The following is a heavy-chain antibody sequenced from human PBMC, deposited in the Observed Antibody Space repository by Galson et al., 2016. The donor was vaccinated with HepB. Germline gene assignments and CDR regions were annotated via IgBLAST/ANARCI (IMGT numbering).Heavy chain of an antibody. D-gene: IGHD5-18*01. CDR1: GFTVSSNH. V-gene: IGHV3-53*01. J-gene: IGHJ4*02. CDR2: FYGGGTI. Sequence: SLRLSCAASGFTVSSNHMSWVRQAPGKGLEWVSVFYGGGTINYADSVKGRVAVSRENSENTLFLQMNSLRADDTAVYYCARLRPEYNYAYDYWGQGNLVTVAS. CDR3: ARLRPEYNYAYDY.